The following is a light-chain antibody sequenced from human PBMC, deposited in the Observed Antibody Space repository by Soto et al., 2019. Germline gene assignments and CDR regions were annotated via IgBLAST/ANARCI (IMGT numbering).Light chain of an antibody. Sequence: EIVLTQSPDTLSLSPGERATLSCRATQSVSSSLAWYQQKSGQAPRLLIYDASNRATGIPDRFSGSGSGTDFTLTISSLEPEDSAVYYCQQRSNWPPITFGQGTRLEIK. CDR3: QQRSNWPPIT. CDR1: QSVSSS. V-gene: IGKV3-11*01. CDR2: DAS. J-gene: IGKJ5*01.